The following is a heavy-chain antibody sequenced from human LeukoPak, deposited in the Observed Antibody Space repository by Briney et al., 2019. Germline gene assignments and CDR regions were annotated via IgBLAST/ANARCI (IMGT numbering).Heavy chain of an antibody. D-gene: IGHD3-16*01. J-gene: IGHJ4*02. Sequence: GGSLRLSCAASGFTVNINYMSWVRQAPGKGLEWVSVIYSGGSTYYADSVKGRFTISRDSSKNTLYLQMDSLRVEDTAVYYCARDYSYDESGQPVRHDYWGQGTLVTVSS. CDR3: ARDYSYDESGQPVRHDY. CDR1: GFTVNINY. CDR2: IYSGGST. V-gene: IGHV3-53*01.